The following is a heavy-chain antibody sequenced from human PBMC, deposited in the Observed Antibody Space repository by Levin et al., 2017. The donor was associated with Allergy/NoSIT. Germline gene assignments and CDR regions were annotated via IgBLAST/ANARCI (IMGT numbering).Heavy chain of an antibody. CDR3: ARSYSTTHQPNWFDP. Sequence: SETLSLTCTVSDDSVSTINHYWAWIRQPPGMGLEWIGSIYYSGSTYYNPSLNRRLTISVDTSKNQFFLKLTSVIAADTALYYGARSYSTTHQPNWFDPWGQGTLVTVSS. CDR1: DDSVSTINHY. D-gene: IGHD2-2*01. V-gene: IGHV4-39*07. CDR2: IYYSGST. J-gene: IGHJ5*02.